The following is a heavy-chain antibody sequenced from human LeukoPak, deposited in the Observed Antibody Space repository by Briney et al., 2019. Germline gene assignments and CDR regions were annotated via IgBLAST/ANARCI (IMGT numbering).Heavy chain of an antibody. Sequence: GGSLRLSCAASGLTFSGHGFHWVRQAPGKGLEWVTFISLDGSKKSYADSVKGRFTFSRDDSKNTLYQEMNSLRAEDTAVYYCARDRAVSWFDSWGLGTLVTVSS. CDR1: GLTFSGHG. CDR2: ISLDGSKK. CDR3: ARDRAVSWFDS. V-gene: IGHV3-33*05. D-gene: IGHD3-10*01. J-gene: IGHJ5*01.